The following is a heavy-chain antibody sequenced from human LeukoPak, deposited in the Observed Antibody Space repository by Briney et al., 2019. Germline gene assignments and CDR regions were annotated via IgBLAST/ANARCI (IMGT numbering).Heavy chain of an antibody. CDR3: ARDPYGSGSYDEYYFDS. D-gene: IGHD3-10*01. CDR2: ISGPSIYI. CDR1: GFTFSTYS. Sequence: GGSLRLSCAASGFTFSTYSMNWVRQAPGKGLEWVSSISGPSIYIYYADSVRGGFTLSRDNPKNTVYLQMNSLRAEDTAVYFCARDPYGSGSYDEYYFDSWGQGTLVTVSS. V-gene: IGHV3-21*01. J-gene: IGHJ4*02.